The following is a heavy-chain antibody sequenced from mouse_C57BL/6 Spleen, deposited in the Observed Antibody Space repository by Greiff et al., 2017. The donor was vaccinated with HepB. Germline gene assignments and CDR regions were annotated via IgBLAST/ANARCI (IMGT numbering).Heavy chain of an antibody. Sequence: QVQLQQSGAELVRPGASVKLSCKASGYTFTDYYINWVKQRPGQGLEWIARIYPGSGNTYYNEKFKGKATLTAEKSSSTAYMQLSSLTSEDSAVYFCARGGYLRDYFDYWGQGTTLTVSS. J-gene: IGHJ2*01. V-gene: IGHV1-76*01. CDR3: ARGGYLRDYFDY. D-gene: IGHD5-1*01. CDR2: IYPGSGNT. CDR1: GYTFTDYY.